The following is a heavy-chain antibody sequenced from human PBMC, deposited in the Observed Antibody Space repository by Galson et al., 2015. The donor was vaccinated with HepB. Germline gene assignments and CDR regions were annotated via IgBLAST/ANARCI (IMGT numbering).Heavy chain of an antibody. Sequence: SLRLSCAASGFTFSSYAMHWVRQAPGKGLEWVAVISYDGSNKYYADSVKGRFTISRDNSKNTLYLQMNSLRAEDTAVYYCARAELLWFGECYWGQGTLVTVSS. D-gene: IGHD3-10*01. CDR2: ISYDGSNK. J-gene: IGHJ4*02. CDR3: ARAELLWFGECY. V-gene: IGHV3-30-3*01. CDR1: GFTFSSYA.